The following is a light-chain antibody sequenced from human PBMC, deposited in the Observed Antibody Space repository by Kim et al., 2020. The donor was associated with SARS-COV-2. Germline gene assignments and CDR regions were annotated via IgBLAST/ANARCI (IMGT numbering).Light chain of an antibody. Sequence: SPGEPATLSCRASQSVADYLAWYQQKPGQAPRLLIYDTSIRATGIPARFSGSGAGTDFTLTISSLEPEDFAVYYCQQRTNWPGISFGQGTRLEIK. V-gene: IGKV3-11*01. CDR1: QSVADY. J-gene: IGKJ5*01. CDR2: DTS. CDR3: QQRTNWPGIS.